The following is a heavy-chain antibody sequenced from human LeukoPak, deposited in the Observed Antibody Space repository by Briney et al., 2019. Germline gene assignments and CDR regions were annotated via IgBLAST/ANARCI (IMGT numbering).Heavy chain of an antibody. CDR1: GFTFSNSW. J-gene: IGHJ4*02. V-gene: IGHV3-74*01. Sequence: GGSLRLSFAVSGFTFSNSWMHWVRQAPGKGLVWVSRINFDGGTTSYADSVKGRFTISRDNAKNTLYLQMNSLGAEDTAVYYCARGTSGSVYEGYFDYWGQGTLVTVSS. CDR2: INFDGGTT. CDR3: ARGTSGSVYEGYFDY. D-gene: IGHD5/OR15-5a*01.